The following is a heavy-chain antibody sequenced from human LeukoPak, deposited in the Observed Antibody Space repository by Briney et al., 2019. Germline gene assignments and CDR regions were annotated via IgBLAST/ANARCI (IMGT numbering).Heavy chain of an antibody. CDR2: ISSSGSTI. D-gene: IGHD6-6*01. V-gene: IGHV3-11*01. Sequence: PGGSLRLSCAASGFTFSDYYMSWIRQAPGKGLEWVSYISSSGSTIYYADSVKGRFTISRDNAKNSLYLQMNSLRAEDTAVYYCARDSSSPRYPRAPWGQGTLVTVSS. CDR1: GFTFSDYY. J-gene: IGHJ5*02. CDR3: ARDSSSPRYPRAP.